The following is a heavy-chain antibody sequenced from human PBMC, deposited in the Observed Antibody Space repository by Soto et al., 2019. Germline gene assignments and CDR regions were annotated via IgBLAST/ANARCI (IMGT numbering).Heavy chain of an antibody. D-gene: IGHD5-18*01. Sequence: EVQLVESGGGLVKPGGSLRLSCAASGFTFSSYSMNWVRQAPGKGLEWFSSISSSSSYIYYADSVKGRFTISRDNAKNSLYLQMNSLRAEDTAVYYCARVDTAMPAPYYYYYGMDVWGQGTTVTVSS. CDR3: ARVDTAMPAPYYYYYGMDV. V-gene: IGHV3-21*01. CDR2: ISSSSSYI. J-gene: IGHJ6*02. CDR1: GFTFSSYS.